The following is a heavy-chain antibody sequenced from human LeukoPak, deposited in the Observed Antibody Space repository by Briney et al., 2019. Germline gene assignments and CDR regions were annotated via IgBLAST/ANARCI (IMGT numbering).Heavy chain of an antibody. V-gene: IGHV3-66*04. CDR3: ARHLTVRGEDWFDS. CDR1: GFTFNNFW. J-gene: IGHJ5*01. Sequence: PGGSLRLSCAASGFTFNNFWMTWVRQAPGKGLEWVSVIYSGGRTYYADSVKGRFTISRDNSKNTLYLQMNSLRAEDTAVYYCARHLTVRGEDWFDSWGQGTLVTVSS. CDR2: IYSGGRT. D-gene: IGHD3-10*01.